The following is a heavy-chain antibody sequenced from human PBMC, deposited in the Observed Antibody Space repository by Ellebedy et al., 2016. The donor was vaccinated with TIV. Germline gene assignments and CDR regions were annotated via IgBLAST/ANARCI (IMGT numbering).Heavy chain of an antibody. Sequence: GESLKIPCAASGFTFSNAWLTWVRQAPGKGLEWVGRIKSKTDGGTTDYAAPVKGRFTISRDDSKNTVYLQMDSLKTEDTAVYYCVTDPDGGPVDYWGQGTLVTVSS. J-gene: IGHJ4*02. D-gene: IGHD1-14*01. CDR1: GFTFSNAW. CDR3: VTDPDGGPVDY. V-gene: IGHV3-15*07. CDR2: IKSKTDGGTT.